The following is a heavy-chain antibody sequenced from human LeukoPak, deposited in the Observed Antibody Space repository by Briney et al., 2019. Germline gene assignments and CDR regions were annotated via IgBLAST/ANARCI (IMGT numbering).Heavy chain of an antibody. Sequence: SETLSLTCTVSGGSISGYCWTWIRQPAGKGLEWIGRIYNIGSPNYSPALKSRVTISVDTSKNQFSLKLSSVTAADSAVYYCARGLRTDSGYDDGEDHWGQGTLVTVSS. CDR2: IYNIGSP. J-gene: IGHJ4*02. CDR1: GGSISGYC. V-gene: IGHV4-4*07. CDR3: ARGLRTDSGYDDGEDH. D-gene: IGHD5-12*01.